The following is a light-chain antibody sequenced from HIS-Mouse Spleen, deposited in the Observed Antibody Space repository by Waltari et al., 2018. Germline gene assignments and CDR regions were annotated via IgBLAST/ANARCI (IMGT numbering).Light chain of an antibody. CDR2: EDS. Sequence: SYELTQQPSVSVSPGQTARITCPGHALPKKYAYWYQQKSGQAPVLVIYEDSKRPSGIPGRFSGSSSGTMATLTISGAQVEDEADYYCYSTDSSGNHRVFGGGTKLTVL. J-gene: IGLJ2*01. CDR3: YSTDSSGNHRV. CDR1: ALPKKY. V-gene: IGLV3-10*01.